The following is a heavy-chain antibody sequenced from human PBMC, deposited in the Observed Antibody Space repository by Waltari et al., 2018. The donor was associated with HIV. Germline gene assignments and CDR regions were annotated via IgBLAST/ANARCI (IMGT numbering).Heavy chain of an antibody. V-gene: IGHV3-7*04. CDR1: GFTFSSYW. D-gene: IGHD3-10*01. Sequence: VQLVESGGGVVQPGGSLRLSCAASGFTFSSYWMRWVRQAQGMGLGGVAKIKKGGSEKYYVDHVKGRFTISRENDENSLYLQMNSLRAEDTAVYYCARGGFYGSGSKVNWGQGTLVTVSS. CDR3: ARGGFYGSGSKVN. CDR2: IKKGGSEK. J-gene: IGHJ4*02.